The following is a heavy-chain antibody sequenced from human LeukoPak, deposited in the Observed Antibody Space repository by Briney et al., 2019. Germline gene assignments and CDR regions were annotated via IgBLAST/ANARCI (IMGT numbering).Heavy chain of an antibody. D-gene: IGHD6-19*01. CDR1: GGSVSSYY. CDR3: ARASSGWSYDY. V-gene: IGHV4-59*02. Sequence: SETLSLTCTVSGGSVSSYYWNWIRQPPGKGLEWIGYMYYSGSTNYNPALKSRVTISVDTSKNQFSLKLSSVTAADTAVYYCARASSGWSYDYWGLGTLVTVSS. CDR2: MYYSGST. J-gene: IGHJ4*02.